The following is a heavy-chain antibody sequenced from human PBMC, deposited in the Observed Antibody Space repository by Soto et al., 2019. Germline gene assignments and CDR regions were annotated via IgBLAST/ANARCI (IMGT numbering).Heavy chain of an antibody. J-gene: IGHJ4*02. Sequence: QVQLVQPGAEVRKPESSVKVSCTASGGTFSRSAFNWVRQAPGQGLEWMGGIIPLFGTPNYAQKFQGRVTITADESTTTAYMELSSLRSEDTAVYYCARDHGIWGQGTLVTVSS. V-gene: IGHV1-69*12. CDR2: IIPLFGTP. CDR3: ARDHGI. CDR1: GGTFSRSA.